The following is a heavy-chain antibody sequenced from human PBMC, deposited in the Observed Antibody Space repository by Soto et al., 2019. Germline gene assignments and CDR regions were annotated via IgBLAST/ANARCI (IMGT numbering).Heavy chain of an antibody. D-gene: IGHD5-18*01. J-gene: IGHJ6*02. CDR1: RFTFSSYG. Sequence: QVQLVESGGGVVQPGRSLRLSCAASRFTFSSYGMHWVRQAPGKGLEWVAVISYDGSNKYYADSVKGRFTISRDNSKNXRXLQXNSLRAEDTAVYYCAKTLSGYNYGPSGSYYYGMDVWGQGTTVTVSS. CDR2: ISYDGSNK. CDR3: AKTLSGYNYGPSGSYYYGMDV. V-gene: IGHV3-30*18.